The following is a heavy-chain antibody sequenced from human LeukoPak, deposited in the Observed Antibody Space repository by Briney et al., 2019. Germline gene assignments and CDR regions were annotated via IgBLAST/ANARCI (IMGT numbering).Heavy chain of an antibody. D-gene: IGHD2-15*01. J-gene: IGHJ4*02. CDR3: ARKLSGGTPL. Sequence: PGGSLRLSCAASGFTFSSYSMNWVRQAPGKGLEWISYINPSSSTIYYADSVKGRFTISRDNAKNSLFLQMNSLRVEDTAVYYCARKLSGGTPLWGQGTLVTVSS. CDR1: GFTFSSYS. V-gene: IGHV3-48*01. CDR2: INPSSSTI.